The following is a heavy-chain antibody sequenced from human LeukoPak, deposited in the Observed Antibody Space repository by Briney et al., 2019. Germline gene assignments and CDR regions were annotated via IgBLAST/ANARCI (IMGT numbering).Heavy chain of an antibody. Sequence: PGGSLRLSCAASGFTFNKYWMHWVRHARGKGLVWVSRIKGDGTHTNYADSVEGRFTVSRDNAKNTLYLQMDSLRDEDTAVYYCVRDGDAYNFDYWGQGTLVTVSS. CDR1: GFTFNKYW. CDR3: VRDGDAYNFDY. D-gene: IGHD5-24*01. V-gene: IGHV3-74*01. J-gene: IGHJ4*02. CDR2: IKGDGTHT.